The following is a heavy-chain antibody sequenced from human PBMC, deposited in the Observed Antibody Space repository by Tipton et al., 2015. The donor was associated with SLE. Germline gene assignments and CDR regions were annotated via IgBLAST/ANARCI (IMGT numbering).Heavy chain of an antibody. CDR3: APLHSSGATLHAGDYYYGMDV. CDR2: ISGSGGST. D-gene: IGHD6-19*01. J-gene: IGHJ6*02. Sequence: VQLVQSGGGLVQPGGSLRLSCAASGFTVSSNYMSWVRQAPGKGLEWVSAISGSGGSTYYADSVKGRFTISRDNSKNTLYLQMNSLRAEDTAVYYCAPLHSSGATLHAGDYYYGMDVWGQGTTVTVSS. CDR1: GFTVSSNY. V-gene: IGHV3-23*04.